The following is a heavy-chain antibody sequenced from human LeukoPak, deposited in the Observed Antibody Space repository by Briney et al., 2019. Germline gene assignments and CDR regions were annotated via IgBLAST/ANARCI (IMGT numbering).Heavy chain of an antibody. D-gene: IGHD3-22*01. CDR2: IYHSGST. J-gene: IGHJ3*02. V-gene: IGHV4-38-2*02. Sequence: SETLSLACTVSGYSISSGYYWGWIRQPPGKGLEWIGSIYHSGSTYYNPSLKSRVTISVDTSKNQFSLKLSSVTAADTAVYFCARGPYSYDSSGAFDIWGQGTMVTVSS. CDR3: ARGPYSYDSSGAFDI. CDR1: GYSISSGYY.